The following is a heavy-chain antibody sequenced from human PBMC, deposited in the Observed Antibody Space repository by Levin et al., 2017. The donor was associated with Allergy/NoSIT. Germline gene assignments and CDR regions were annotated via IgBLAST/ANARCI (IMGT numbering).Heavy chain of an antibody. Sequence: GASVKVSCKTSGYIFTKFGIAWVRQAPGQGLERMGWINPYNGKTYYEQKFQGRVTMTTDTSTTTASMELRNLRSDDTAGYYCERHHDYWGQGTLVTVST. V-gene: IGHV1-18*01. CDR3: ERHHDY. J-gene: IGHJ4*02. CDR1: GYIFTKFG. D-gene: IGHD5-12*01. CDR2: INPYNGKT.